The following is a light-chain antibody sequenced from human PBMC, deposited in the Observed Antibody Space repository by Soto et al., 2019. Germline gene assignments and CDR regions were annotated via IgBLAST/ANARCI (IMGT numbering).Light chain of an antibody. Sequence: DIQMTQSPSTLSASVGDRVTITCRASQGVTTWLAWYQQKPGKAPKLLIYDSSNLGSGVPSRFSSSGSATELALTISSLQPDDFATYYCQQYYSDSTFGQGTKV. V-gene: IGKV1-5*01. J-gene: IGKJ1*01. CDR2: DSS. CDR1: QGVTTW. CDR3: QQYYSDST.